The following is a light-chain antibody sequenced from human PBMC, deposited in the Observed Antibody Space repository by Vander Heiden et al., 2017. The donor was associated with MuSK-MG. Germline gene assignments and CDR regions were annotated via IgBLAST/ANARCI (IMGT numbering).Light chain of an antibody. CDR2: RAS. Sequence: EIVLTQSPGTLSLSPGERATLSCRASQSVSSSYLAWYQQKPGQAPRLLIYRASSRATGIPDRFSGSGSGTDFTLTISRLESEDFAVYYCQQYGISPWTFGQGTKVEIK. CDR3: QQYGISPWT. V-gene: IGKV3-20*01. CDR1: QSVSSSY. J-gene: IGKJ1*01.